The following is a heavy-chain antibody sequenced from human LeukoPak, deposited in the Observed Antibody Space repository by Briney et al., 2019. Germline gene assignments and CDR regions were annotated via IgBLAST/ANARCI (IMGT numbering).Heavy chain of an antibody. J-gene: IGHJ3*02. D-gene: IGHD2-21*02. CDR1: GSSSISYW. V-gene: IGHV5-51*01. CDR2: FYPGDSDT. Sequence: LGGSLDISCQGSGSSSISYWIGGSRRLPGKGLEWMGIFYPGDSDTRYSPSFQGRVTISADKSISTAYLQWSSLKASDTAMYYCASLQKAPYCGGDCYSAFDIWGQGTMVTVSS. CDR3: ASLQKAPYCGGDCYSAFDI.